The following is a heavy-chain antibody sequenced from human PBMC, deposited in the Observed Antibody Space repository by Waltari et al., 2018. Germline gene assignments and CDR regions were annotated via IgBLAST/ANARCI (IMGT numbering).Heavy chain of an antibody. D-gene: IGHD3-3*01. CDR3: ARDHPSDFWSGYFAFDI. Sequence: QVQLQESGPGLVKPSQTLSLTCAVSGGSISGGRYYWIWIRQPAGKGVEWIGRIYTRGSTNYTPSLKSRVTISVDTSKNKLSLKLSSVTAADTAVYYCARDHPSDFWSGYFAFDIWGQGTMVTVSS. CDR2: IYTRGST. J-gene: IGHJ3*02. CDR1: GGSISGGRYY. V-gene: IGHV4-61*02.